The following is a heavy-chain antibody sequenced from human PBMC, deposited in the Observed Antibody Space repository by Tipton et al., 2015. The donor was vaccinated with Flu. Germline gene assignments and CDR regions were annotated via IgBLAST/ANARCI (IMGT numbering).Heavy chain of an antibody. CDR2: INHSGST. CDR1: GGSFSGYY. CDR3: ASLPSSTPNWFDP. Sequence: TLSLTCAVYGGSFSGYYWSWIRQPPGKGLEWIGEINHSGSTNYNPSLKSRVTISVDTSKNQFSLKLSSVTAADTAVYYCASLPSSTPNWFDPWGQGTLVTVSS. J-gene: IGHJ5*02. V-gene: IGHV4-34*01. D-gene: IGHD2-2*01.